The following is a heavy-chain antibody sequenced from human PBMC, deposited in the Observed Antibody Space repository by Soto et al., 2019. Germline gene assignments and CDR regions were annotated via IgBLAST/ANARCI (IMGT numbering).Heavy chain of an antibody. CDR2: IFSNDEK. V-gene: IGHV2-26*01. Sequence: GSGPTLMNPTETLTLTCTVSGFSLSNARMGVSWIRQPPGKALEWLAHIFSNDEKSYSTSLKSRLTISKDTSKSQVVLTMTNMDPVDTATYYCARLLAPPVLGGMDVWGQGTTVTVAS. CDR1: GFSLSNARMG. CDR3: ARLLAPPVLGGMDV. D-gene: IGHD3-16*01. J-gene: IGHJ6*02.